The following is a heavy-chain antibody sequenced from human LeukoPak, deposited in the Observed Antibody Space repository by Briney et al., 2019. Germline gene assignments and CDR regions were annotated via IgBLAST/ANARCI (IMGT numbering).Heavy chain of an antibody. CDR3: ARLNVLNNSVLHHFDR. D-gene: IGHD1/OR15-1a*01. CDR2: INYSGNT. J-gene: IGHJ4*02. Sequence: NPSETLSLTCTVSGFSISNYYWSWIRQPPGKGLEWIAYINYSGNTDYNPSLKSRVTISVDTSKNHFSLKLSSVTAADTAVYYCARLNVLNNSVLHHFDRWGQGTLVTVSS. V-gene: IGHV4-59*08. CDR1: GFSISNYY.